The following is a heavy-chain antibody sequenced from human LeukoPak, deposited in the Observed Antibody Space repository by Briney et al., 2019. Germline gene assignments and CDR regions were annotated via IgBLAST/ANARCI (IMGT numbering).Heavy chain of an antibody. CDR1: GFTSTNAW. Sequence: PGGSLRLSCAASGFTSTNAWMSWVCQAPGKGLEWVGRIKTKADGGTTDYAAPVKGRFTISRDDSKNMLYLQMNSLKTEDTAVYYCARVVSYYYDSSGHDYWGQGTLVTVSS. CDR3: ARVVSYYYDSSGHDY. J-gene: IGHJ4*02. V-gene: IGHV3-15*01. CDR2: IKTKADGGTT. D-gene: IGHD3-22*01.